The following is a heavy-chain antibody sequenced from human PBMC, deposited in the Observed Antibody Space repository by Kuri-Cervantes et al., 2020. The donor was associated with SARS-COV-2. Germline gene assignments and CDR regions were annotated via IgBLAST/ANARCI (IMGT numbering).Heavy chain of an antibody. CDR3: ARHPSTYYDFWSGYLDY. J-gene: IGHJ4*02. Sequence: GGSLRLSCAASGFTFSSYAMHWVRQAPGKGLEWVAVISYDGSNKYYADSVKGRFTISRDNAKNSLYLQMNSLRAEDTAVYYCARHPSTYYDFWSGYLDYWGQGTLVTVSS. CDR2: ISYDGSNK. D-gene: IGHD3-3*01. CDR1: GFTFSSYA. V-gene: IGHV3-30-3*01.